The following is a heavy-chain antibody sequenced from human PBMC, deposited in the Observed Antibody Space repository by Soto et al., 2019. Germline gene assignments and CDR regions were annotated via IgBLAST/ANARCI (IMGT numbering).Heavy chain of an antibody. Sequence: QVQLQESGPGLLKPSQTLSLTCTVSGGSISSGDYYWSWIRQPPGKGLEWIGYIYYSGSTYYNPSLKSRVTIAVDTAKNQSTLKLSSVTAADTAVYYCARAGDCGGDCYFDYWGQGTLVTVSS. CDR3: ARAGDCGGDCYFDY. V-gene: IGHV4-30-4*01. J-gene: IGHJ4*02. CDR1: GGSISSGDYY. CDR2: IYYSGST. D-gene: IGHD2-21*02.